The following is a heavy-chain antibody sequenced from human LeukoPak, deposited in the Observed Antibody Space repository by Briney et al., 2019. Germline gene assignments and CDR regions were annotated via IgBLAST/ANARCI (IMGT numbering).Heavy chain of an antibody. D-gene: IGHD2-2*01. Sequence: ASVKVSCKASGYTFTGYYMHRVRQAPGQGLEWMGWINPNSGGTNYAQKFQGRVTMTRDTSISTAYMELSRLRSDDTAVYYCAREGLCSSTSCSSAEYFQHWGQGTLVTVSS. CDR3: AREGLCSSTSCSSAEYFQH. CDR1: GYTFTGYY. CDR2: INPNSGGT. V-gene: IGHV1-2*02. J-gene: IGHJ1*01.